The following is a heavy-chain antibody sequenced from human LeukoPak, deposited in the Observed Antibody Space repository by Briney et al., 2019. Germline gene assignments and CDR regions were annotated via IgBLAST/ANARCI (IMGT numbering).Heavy chain of an antibody. CDR1: GFTFRNYD. CDR2: IWSDGNNR. CDR3: AKDPGASVSGFHMDV. D-gene: IGHD2-8*02. V-gene: IGHV3-30*02. J-gene: IGHJ6*03. Sequence: SWGSLTLSCAASGFTFRNYDMHCVRQATGQALEGVSFIWSDGNNRFYAASVKGRFTISRDNSKSMLYLRMDSLRPEDTAVYYCAKDPGASVSGFHMDVWGKGTTVIVSS.